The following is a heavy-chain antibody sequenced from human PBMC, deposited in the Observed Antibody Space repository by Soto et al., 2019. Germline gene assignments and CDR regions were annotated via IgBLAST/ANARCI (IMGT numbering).Heavy chain of an antibody. CDR1: GGSISSGGYY. J-gene: IGHJ4*02. CDR3: ARVGSNYYDSSGYYFDY. CDR2: IYYSGST. V-gene: IGHV4-31*03. D-gene: IGHD3-22*01. Sequence: SETLSLTCTVSGGSISSGGYYWSWIRQHPGKGLEWIGYIYYSGSTYYNPSLKSRVTISVDTSKNQFSLKLSSVTAADTAVYYCARVGSNYYDSSGYYFDYWGQGTLVTVSS.